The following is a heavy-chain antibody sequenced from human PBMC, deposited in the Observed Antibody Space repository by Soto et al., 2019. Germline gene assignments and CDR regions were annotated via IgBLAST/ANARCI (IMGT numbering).Heavy chain of an antibody. Sequence: GASVKVSCKASGYTFTSYDINWVRQATGQGLEWMGWMNPNSGNTGYAQKFQGRVTMTRSTSISTAYMELSSLRSEDTAVYYCARAMYYDFWSGYPLMVFDIWGQGTMVTVSS. J-gene: IGHJ3*02. CDR3: ARAMYYDFWSGYPLMVFDI. CDR1: GYTFTSYD. D-gene: IGHD3-3*01. CDR2: MNPNSGNT. V-gene: IGHV1-8*01.